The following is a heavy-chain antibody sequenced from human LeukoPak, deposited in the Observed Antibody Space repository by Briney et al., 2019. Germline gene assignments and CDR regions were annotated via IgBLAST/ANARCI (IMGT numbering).Heavy chain of an antibody. D-gene: IGHD6-6*01. V-gene: IGHV1-2*02. CDR1: GYIFRDYS. CDR3: ARVGRSGSSSTLGRAAEILDY. Sequence: ASVKVSCTAFGYIFRDYSMHWVRQAPGQGLEWMGWINPNSGGTNYAQKFQGRVTMTRDTSISTAYMELSRLRSDDTAVYYCARVGRSGSSSTLGRAAEILDYWGQGTLVTVSS. J-gene: IGHJ4*02. CDR2: INPNSGGT.